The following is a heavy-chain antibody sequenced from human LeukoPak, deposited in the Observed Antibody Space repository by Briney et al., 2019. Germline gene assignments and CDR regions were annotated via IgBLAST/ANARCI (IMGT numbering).Heavy chain of an antibody. CDR3: AKDFTTGGSGSYLDTYFDY. CDR1: AFTFGNYA. J-gene: IGHJ4*02. Sequence: GGSLRLSCAAAAFTFGNYAMSWVRQAPGKGLEWVSAISGSGANIHYSDSVKGRFTISRDNSKNTLYLQMNSLRAEDTAVYFCAKDFTTGGSGSYLDTYFDYWGQGTLVTVSS. V-gene: IGHV3-23*01. CDR2: ISGSGANI. D-gene: IGHD3-10*01.